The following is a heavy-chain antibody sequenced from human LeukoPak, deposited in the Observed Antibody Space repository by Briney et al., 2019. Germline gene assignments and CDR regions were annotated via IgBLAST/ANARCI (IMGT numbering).Heavy chain of an antibody. CDR3: ARSFGIVGATVWFDP. Sequence: GASVKVSCKASGGTFSSCAISWVRQAPGQGLEWMGRIIPILGIANYAQKFQGRVTITADKSTSTAYMELSSLRSEDTAVYYCARSFGIVGATVWFDPWGQGTLVTVSS. V-gene: IGHV1-69*04. D-gene: IGHD1-26*01. CDR1: GGTFSSCA. J-gene: IGHJ5*02. CDR2: IIPILGIA.